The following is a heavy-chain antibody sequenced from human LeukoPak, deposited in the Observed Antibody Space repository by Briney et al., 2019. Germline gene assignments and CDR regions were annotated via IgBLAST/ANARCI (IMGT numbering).Heavy chain of an antibody. Sequence: SETLSLTCAVSGGSISSGGYSWSWIRQPPGKGLEWIGYIYHSGGTYYNPSLKSRVTISVDRSKNQFSLKLSSVTAADTAVYYCARHSSGYANFDYWGQGTLVTVSS. CDR1: GGSISSGGYS. D-gene: IGHD3-22*01. V-gene: IGHV4-30-2*01. CDR2: IYHSGGT. CDR3: ARHSSGYANFDY. J-gene: IGHJ4*02.